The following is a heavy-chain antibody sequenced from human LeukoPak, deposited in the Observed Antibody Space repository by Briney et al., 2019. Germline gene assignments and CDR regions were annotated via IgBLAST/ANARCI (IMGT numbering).Heavy chain of an antibody. CDR3: ARHVPTVIEPDDAFDI. V-gene: IGHV4-31*03. CDR1: GGSISSGGYY. J-gene: IGHJ3*02. Sequence: SQTLSLTCTVSGGSISSGGYYWSWIRQHPGKGLEWIGYIYYSGSTNYNPSLKSRVTISVDTSKNQFSLKLSSVTAADTAVYYCARHVPTVIEPDDAFDIWGQGTMVTVSS. CDR2: IYYSGST. D-gene: IGHD4-17*01.